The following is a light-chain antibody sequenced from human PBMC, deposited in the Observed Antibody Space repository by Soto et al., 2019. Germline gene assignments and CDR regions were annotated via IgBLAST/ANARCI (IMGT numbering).Light chain of an antibody. CDR3: HQYNNWPYT. J-gene: IGKJ2*01. CDR1: QSVSSN. V-gene: IGKV3-15*01. CDR2: GAS. Sequence: EIVMTQSPATLSVSPGERATLSCRASQSVSSNLAWYQQKPGQAPRLLIYGASTRATGIPARFSGSGSGTEFTLTISSLQSEDFAVYYCHQYNNWPYTFGQGPKLEIK.